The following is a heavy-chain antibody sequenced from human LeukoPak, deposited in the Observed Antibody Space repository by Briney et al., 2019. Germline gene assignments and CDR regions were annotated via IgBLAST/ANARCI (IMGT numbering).Heavy chain of an antibody. CDR2: IFYSGRT. Sequence: PSQTLSLTCTVSGGSISSGSYYWSWIRQPPGKGLEWIGYIFYSGRTNYNPSLKSRVTISVDTSKNWFSLRLTSVTAADTAVYYCARGAKYSSSWYGYYFDYWGQGTLVTVSS. D-gene: IGHD6-13*01. J-gene: IGHJ4*02. CDR1: GGSISSGSYY. CDR3: ARGAKYSSSWYGYYFDY. V-gene: IGHV4-61*01.